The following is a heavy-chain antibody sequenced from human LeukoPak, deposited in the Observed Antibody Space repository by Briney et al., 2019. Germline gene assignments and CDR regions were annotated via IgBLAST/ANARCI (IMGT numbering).Heavy chain of an antibody. CDR3: ARGVSDQN. CDR1: GGSFSGYY. J-gene: IGHJ4*02. Sequence: PSETLSLTCAVYGGSFSGYYWSWIRQSPGKGLGWIGEISHSGSTYYNPSLKSRVTISLDTSKNQFSLKLTSVTAADTAVYYCARGVSDQNWGQGTLVTVSS. CDR2: ISHSGST. V-gene: IGHV4-34*01.